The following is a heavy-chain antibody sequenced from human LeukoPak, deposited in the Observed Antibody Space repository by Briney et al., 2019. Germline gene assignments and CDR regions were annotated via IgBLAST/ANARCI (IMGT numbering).Heavy chain of an antibody. CDR2: INPNSGGT. D-gene: IGHD1-26*01. J-gene: IGHJ6*03. CDR3: AGRSGPYYYYYMDV. CDR1: GDTFTGYY. Sequence: ASVKVTCKASGDTFTGYYMHWVRQAPGQGLEWMGWINPNSGGTNYAQKFQGRVTMTRDTSISTAYMELSRLRSDDTAVYYCAGRSGPYYYYYMDVWGKGTTVTVSS. V-gene: IGHV1-2*02.